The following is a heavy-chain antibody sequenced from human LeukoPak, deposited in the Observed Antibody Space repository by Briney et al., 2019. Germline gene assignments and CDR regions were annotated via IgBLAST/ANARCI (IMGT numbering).Heavy chain of an antibody. Sequence: PGRSLRLSCAASGFTLSSYGMSWVRQAPGKGLEWVAVISFDGSNKYYADSVKGRFTISRDNSKNTLYLQMSSLRAEDTAVYYCVKGPGSIYSGYELYYFDYWGQGTLVTVSS. V-gene: IGHV3-30*18. CDR1: GFTLSSYG. CDR3: VKGPGSIYSGYELYYFDY. D-gene: IGHD5-12*01. J-gene: IGHJ4*02. CDR2: ISFDGSNK.